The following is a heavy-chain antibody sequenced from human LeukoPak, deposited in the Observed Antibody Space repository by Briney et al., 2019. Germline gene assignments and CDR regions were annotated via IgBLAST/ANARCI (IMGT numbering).Heavy chain of an antibody. CDR1: GFTFSSYA. V-gene: IGHV3-23*01. D-gene: IGHD2-2*01. Sequence: PGGSLRLSCAASGFTFSSYAMSWVRQAPGKGLEWVSAISGSGITYYADSVKGRFTISRDNSKNTLYLQMNSLRAEDTAVYYCAKYPEVWSSTSYWGKGTLVTVSS. CDR2: ISGSGIT. CDR3: AKYPEVWSSTSY. J-gene: IGHJ4*02.